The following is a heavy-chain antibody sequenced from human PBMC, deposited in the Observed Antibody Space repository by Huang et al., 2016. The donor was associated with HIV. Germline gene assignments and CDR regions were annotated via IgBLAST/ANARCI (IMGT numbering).Heavy chain of an antibody. V-gene: IGHV4-34*02. CDR1: CGPFNNYY. D-gene: IGHD3-3*01. J-gene: IGHJ6*02. CDR3: ARVPTPSYYDFWSISPSHEDVYYYNMDV. CDR2: IIHSGGA. Sequence: QVQLQQWGAGVLKPSETLSLTCAVYCGPFNNYYWSWVRQLTGRRLGWIGEIIHSGGANYKPALKSRVSMSRDTSKKQFSLRLKSVTAADTAVYYGARVPTPSYYDFWSISPSHEDVYYYNMDVWGQGTTVIVSS.